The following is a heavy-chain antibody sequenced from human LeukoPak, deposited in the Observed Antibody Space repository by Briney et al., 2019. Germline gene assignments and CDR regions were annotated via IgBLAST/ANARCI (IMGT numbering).Heavy chain of an antibody. CDR2: ISGSGGST. D-gene: IGHD5-24*01. CDR1: GFTFSSYA. V-gene: IGHV3-23*01. J-gene: IGHJ4*02. Sequence: GGSLRLSCAASGFTFSSYAMSWVRQAPGKGLEWVSAISGSGGSTYYADSVKGRFTISRDNPKNTLYLQMNSLRAEDTAVYYCAKGVNIGGYNSLDYWGQGTLVTVSS. CDR3: AKGVNIGGYNSLDY.